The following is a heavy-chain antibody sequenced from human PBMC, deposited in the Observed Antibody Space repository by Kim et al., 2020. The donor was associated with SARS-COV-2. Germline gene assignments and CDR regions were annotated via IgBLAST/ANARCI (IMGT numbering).Heavy chain of an antibody. CDR3: TTDYERSGGLCDGDICYPASL. J-gene: IGHJ4*02. CDR2: LRSRVDGGTA. CDR1: GFTFTRVW. V-gene: IGHV3-15*01. D-gene: IGHD2-15*01. Sequence: GGSLRLSCAASGFTFTRVWLSWVRQAPGKGLEWVGRLRSRVDGGTADYAAPVKGRFTISRDDSKDTLYLQMNGLTTEDTAVYYCTTDYERSGGLCDGDICYPASLWGQGTLVTVSS.